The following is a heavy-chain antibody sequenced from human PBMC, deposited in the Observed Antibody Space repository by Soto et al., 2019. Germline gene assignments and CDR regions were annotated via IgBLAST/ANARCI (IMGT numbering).Heavy chain of an antibody. CDR3: TRALREELPIYYFDS. D-gene: IGHD1-7*01. J-gene: IGHJ4*02. CDR1: GFSLSKARMG. CDR2: IFWNDER. Sequence: QVTLKESGPVLVKPTETLTLTCTVSGFSLSKARMGVSWIRQPPGKALEWLAHIFWNDERSYSTSLKSRLTSSKDTSKSQVVLTMTNVDPVDTGTYYCTRALREELPIYYFDSWGQGTLVTVSS. V-gene: IGHV2-26*01.